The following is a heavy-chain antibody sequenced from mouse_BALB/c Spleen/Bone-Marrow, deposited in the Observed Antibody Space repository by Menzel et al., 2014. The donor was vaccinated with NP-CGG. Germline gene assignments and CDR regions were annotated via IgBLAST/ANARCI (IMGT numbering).Heavy chain of an antibody. J-gene: IGHJ4*01. V-gene: IGHV7-3*02. Sequence: EVKLMESGGGLVQPGSSLRLSCATSGFTFTDYYMNWVRQPPGKALEWLGFIRNKANGYTTEFSASVKGRFTISRDISQSILYLQMNTLRAEDSATYYCARYDGYSDNAMDYWGQGTSVTVSS. CDR2: IRNKANGYTT. CDR1: GFTFTDYY. CDR3: ARYDGYSDNAMDY. D-gene: IGHD2-3*01.